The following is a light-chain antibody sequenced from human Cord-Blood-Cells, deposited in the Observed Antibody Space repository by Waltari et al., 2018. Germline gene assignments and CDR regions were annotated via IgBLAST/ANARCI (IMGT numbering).Light chain of an antibody. CDR2: EGS. CDR1: SSDVGSYNL. Sequence: QSALTQPASVSGSPGQSITISCTGTSSDVGSYNLVSWYQQHPDKAPKLMIYEGSKRPSGVSNRFSGSKSGNTASLTISGLQAEDEAYYYCCSYAGSSTFVVFGGGTKLTVL. V-gene: IGLV2-23*03. J-gene: IGLJ2*01. CDR3: CSYAGSSTFVV.